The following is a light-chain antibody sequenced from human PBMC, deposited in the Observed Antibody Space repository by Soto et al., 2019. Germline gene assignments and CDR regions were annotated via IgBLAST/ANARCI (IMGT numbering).Light chain of an antibody. CDR1: QSVLYSSNNENY. J-gene: IGKJ2*03. Sequence: DIVMTQSPDSLAVSLGERATINCKSSQSVLYSSNNENYLAWYQQKPGQTPKLLIYWASTRESGVPDRFSGSGSGTDFTLTISSLQAEDVAVYYCQQYYSVPYSFGQGTKLEIK. CDR3: QQYYSVPYS. V-gene: IGKV4-1*01. CDR2: WAS.